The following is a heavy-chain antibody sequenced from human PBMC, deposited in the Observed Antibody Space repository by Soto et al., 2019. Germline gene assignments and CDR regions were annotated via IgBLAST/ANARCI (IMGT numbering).Heavy chain of an antibody. D-gene: IGHD4-17*01. Sequence: QVQLVQSGAEVKKPGASVKVSCKASGSTFTSYDINWVRQATGQGLEYLGWMNANSGDTAYVQKFQRRLTMTGDTSITTASRAVCVVLSEVTALYFGARGFKYGLSARWFDPWGQGTLVTVSS. CDR1: GSTFTSYD. V-gene: IGHV1-8*01. J-gene: IGHJ5*02. CDR2: MNANSGDT. CDR3: ARGFKYGLSARWFDP.